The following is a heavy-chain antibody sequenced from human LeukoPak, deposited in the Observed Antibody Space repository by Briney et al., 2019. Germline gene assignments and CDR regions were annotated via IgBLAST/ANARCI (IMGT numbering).Heavy chain of an antibody. CDR3: ARLRRNNDNSGYYYYYDY. V-gene: IGHV3-21*01. D-gene: IGHD3-22*01. Sequence: KPAGSLRLSCAASGLTFSSYSFNWVRHAQGQGMEWVSSITPTSSYIYYADSVKGRFTISRDNAKNSLYLQMNSLRAEDTAVYYCARLRRNNDNSGYYYYYDYWGQGTLVTVSS. CDR2: ITPTSSYI. CDR1: GLTFSSYS. J-gene: IGHJ4*02.